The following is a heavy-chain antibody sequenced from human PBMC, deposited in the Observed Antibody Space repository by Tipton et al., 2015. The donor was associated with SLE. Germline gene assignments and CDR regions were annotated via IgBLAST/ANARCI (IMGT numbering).Heavy chain of an antibody. CDR1: GGSIKNHY. V-gene: IGHV4-59*11. CDR3: ARDLGCTNGLCYLGDYHHGMDV. Sequence: TLSLTCIVSGGSIKNHYWSWIRQAPGMGLEWIGYIYYSGGTNYNPSLKSRVTMSVDTSKNQFSLKLSSVTAADTAVYYCARDLGCTNGLCYLGDYHHGMDVWGQGTTVTVSS. J-gene: IGHJ6*02. CDR2: IYYSGGT. D-gene: IGHD2-8*01.